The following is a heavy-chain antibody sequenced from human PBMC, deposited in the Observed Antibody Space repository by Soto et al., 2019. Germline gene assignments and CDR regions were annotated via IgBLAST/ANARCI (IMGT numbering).Heavy chain of an antibody. V-gene: IGHV1-24*01. J-gene: IGHJ4*02. CDR3: ATDREQLWLSDLVY. Sequence: ASVKVSCKVSGYTLTELSMHWVRQAPGKGLEWMGGFDPEDGETIYAQKFQGRVTMTEDTSTDTAYMELSSLRSEDTAVYYCATDREQLWLSDLVYWGQGTLVTVSS. CDR2: FDPEDGET. D-gene: IGHD5-18*01. CDR1: GYTLTELS.